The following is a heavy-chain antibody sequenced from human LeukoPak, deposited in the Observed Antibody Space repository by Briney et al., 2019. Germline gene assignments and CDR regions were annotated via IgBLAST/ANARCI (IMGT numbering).Heavy chain of an antibody. D-gene: IGHD3-22*01. CDR1: GYTFTGYY. V-gene: IGHV1-2*02. J-gene: IGHJ4*02. CDR2: INPNSGGT. CDR3: ARAPGDYYDSSGYYGY. Sequence: VASVKVSCKASGYTFTGYYMHWVRQAPGQGLEWMGWINPNSGGTNYAQKFQGRVTMTRDTSISTAYMELSRLRSDDTAVYYCARAPGDYYDSSGYYGYWGQGTLVTVSS.